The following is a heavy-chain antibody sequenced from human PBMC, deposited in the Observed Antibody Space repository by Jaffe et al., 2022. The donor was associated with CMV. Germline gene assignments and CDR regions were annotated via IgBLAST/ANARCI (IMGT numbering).Heavy chain of an antibody. J-gene: IGHJ3*02. D-gene: IGHD2-21*02. CDR3: ARAFVVVTALLDRGDAFDI. CDR1: GGTFSSYA. V-gene: IGHV1-69*09. CDR2: IIPILGIA. Sequence: QVQLVQSGAEVKKPGSSVKVSCKASGGTFSSYAISWVRQAPGQGLEWMGRIIPILGIANYAQKFQGRVTITADKSTSTAYMELSSLRSEDTAVYYCARAFVVVTALLDRGDAFDIWGQGTMVTVSS.